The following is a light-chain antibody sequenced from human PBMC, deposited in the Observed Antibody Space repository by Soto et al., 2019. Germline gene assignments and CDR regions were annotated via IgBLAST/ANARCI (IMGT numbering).Light chain of an antibody. CDR1: QSVSSSY. J-gene: IGKJ3*01. Sequence: EIVMTQSPATLSVSPGERATLSCRASQSVSSSYLAWYQQKPGQAPRLLIYAASSRATGIPDRFSGSGSGTDFTLTISRLEPEDFAVYYCQQYGNSPFTFGPGTKVDIK. CDR3: QQYGNSPFT. V-gene: IGKV3-20*01. CDR2: AAS.